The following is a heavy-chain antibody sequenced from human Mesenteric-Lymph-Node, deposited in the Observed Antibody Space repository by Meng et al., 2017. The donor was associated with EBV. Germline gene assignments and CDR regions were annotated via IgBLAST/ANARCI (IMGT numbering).Heavy chain of an antibody. CDR2: IDPTGNT. D-gene: IGHD5-18*01. V-gene: IGHV4-34*01. Sequence: QVNPQEWGAGLLKPSETPSLTCAAYGASFSGHYGGWMRQPPGKGLEWIGEIDPTGNTKYIPSLKSRVTISLDTSRNQLSLKLTSVTAADTAVYYCSIWDTGALQNYWGPGTLVTVSS. J-gene: IGHJ4*02. CDR3: SIWDTGALQNY. CDR1: GASFSGHY.